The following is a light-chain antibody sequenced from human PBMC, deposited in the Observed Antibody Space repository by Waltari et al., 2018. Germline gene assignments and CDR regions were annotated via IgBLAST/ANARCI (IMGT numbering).Light chain of an antibody. Sequence: QSALTPPHSVSASPGQSVTIPCSGSINDVSVEDYVSWYQQLPGKAPKLILYAVVKRPSGVPSRFSGSKYGTTASLTISGLQTDDEATYYCCSYAGAYAFVFGGGTKLTVL. V-gene: IGLV2-11*01. CDR3: CSYAGAYAFV. CDR1: INDVSVEDY. J-gene: IGLJ3*02. CDR2: AVV.